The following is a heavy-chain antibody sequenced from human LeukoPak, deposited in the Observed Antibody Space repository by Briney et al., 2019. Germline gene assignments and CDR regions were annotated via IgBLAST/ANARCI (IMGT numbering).Heavy chain of an antibody. Sequence: PSETLSLTCTVSGGSISSGSYYWSWIRQPAGKGLESIGRIYTSGSTNYNPSLKSRVIISVDTSKNQFSLKLSSVTAADTAVYYCARDRTAMEVGCFDPWGQGTLVTVSS. CDR3: ARDRTAMEVGCFDP. D-gene: IGHD5-18*01. V-gene: IGHV4-61*02. CDR1: GGSISSGSYY. CDR2: IYTSGST. J-gene: IGHJ5*02.